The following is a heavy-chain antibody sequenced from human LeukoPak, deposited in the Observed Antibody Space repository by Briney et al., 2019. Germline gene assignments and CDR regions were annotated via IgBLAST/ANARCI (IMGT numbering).Heavy chain of an antibody. Sequence: PGGSLRLSCAASGLTFSTYSMNWVRQAPGQGLQWVSSISSSSKYIYYADSVKGRFTISRDNAKNSLYLQMNSLRPEDSAVYYCVPRYCSSTSCGDYWGQGTLVTVSS. J-gene: IGHJ4*02. CDR3: VPRYCSSTSCGDY. D-gene: IGHD2-2*01. CDR1: GLTFSTYS. CDR2: ISSSSKYI. V-gene: IGHV3-21*06.